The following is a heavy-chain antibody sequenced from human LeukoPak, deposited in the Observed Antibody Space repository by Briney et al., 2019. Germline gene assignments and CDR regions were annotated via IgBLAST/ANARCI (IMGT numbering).Heavy chain of an antibody. CDR1: GFTFRSYA. J-gene: IGHJ4*02. D-gene: IGHD3-3*01. CDR2: IADDGGVK. V-gene: IGHV3-30*03. Sequence: GGSLRLSCVVSGFTFRSYAMYWVRQAPGKGLEWVAVIADDGGVKQYADSVKGRFTVSRDNSKSTLYLQMNGLSVEDTAIYYCAREATWGEWYFDHWGQGTPVTVSS. CDR3: AREATWGEWYFDH.